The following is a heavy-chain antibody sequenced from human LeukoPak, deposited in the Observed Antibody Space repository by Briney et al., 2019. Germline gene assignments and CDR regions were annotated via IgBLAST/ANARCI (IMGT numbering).Heavy chain of an antibody. CDR3: ARGGQNFDFWRFDY. Sequence: GGSLRLSCAGSGFTFNDHAMSWVRQAPGKGLEWVSSISGSGGSTYYADYVKGRSTISRDNSKKVVYFEMNSLRGEDMAVYFCARGGQNFDFWRFDYWGQGTLAVVSS. CDR2: ISGSGGST. D-gene: IGHD3-3*01. CDR1: GFTFNDHA. V-gene: IGHV3-23*01. J-gene: IGHJ4*02.